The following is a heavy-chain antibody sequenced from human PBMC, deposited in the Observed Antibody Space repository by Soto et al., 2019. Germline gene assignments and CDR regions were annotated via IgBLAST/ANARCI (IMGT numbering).Heavy chain of an antibody. CDR1: GGSFSGYY. Sequence: SETLSLTXAVYGGSFSGYYWSWIRQPPGKGLEWIGEINHSGSTNYNPSLKSRVTISVDTSKNQFSLKLSSVTAADTAVYYCARVLKRSRGWYGNYYFDYWGQGTLVTVSS. CDR3: ARVLKRSRGWYGNYYFDY. J-gene: IGHJ4*02. CDR2: INHSGST. V-gene: IGHV4-34*01. D-gene: IGHD6-19*01.